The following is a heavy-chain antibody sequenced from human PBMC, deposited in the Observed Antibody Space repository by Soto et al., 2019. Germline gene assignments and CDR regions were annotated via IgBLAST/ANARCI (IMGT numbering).Heavy chain of an antibody. Sequence: QVQLVESGGGVVQPGRSLRLSCAVSGFNFHSHAMHWVRQAPGKGLEWVAVVWHDGEKRQYADSVKGRFTIYRDNSNNPLVLQIAGLRAKDTAIYYCVRDGAFYYDNGRLNWFDPWGQGTLGSVSS. CDR3: VRDGAFYYDNGRLNWFDP. V-gene: IGHV3-33*01. D-gene: IGHD3-16*01. CDR1: GFNFHSHA. CDR2: VWHDGEKR. J-gene: IGHJ5*02.